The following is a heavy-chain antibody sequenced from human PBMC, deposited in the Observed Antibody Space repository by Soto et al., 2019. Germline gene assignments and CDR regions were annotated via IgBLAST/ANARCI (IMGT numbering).Heavy chain of an antibody. CDR3: ARHRRSSSSWYENWFDP. Sequence: SETLSLTCTVSGGSISSGDYYWSWIRQPPGKGLEWIGYIYYSGSTYYNPSLKSRVTISVDTSKNKLSLTLSSVTAADTAVYFCARHRRSSSSWYENWFDPWGQGTLVTVSS. J-gene: IGHJ5*02. CDR1: GGSISSGDYY. D-gene: IGHD6-13*01. CDR2: IYYSGST. V-gene: IGHV4-30-4*02.